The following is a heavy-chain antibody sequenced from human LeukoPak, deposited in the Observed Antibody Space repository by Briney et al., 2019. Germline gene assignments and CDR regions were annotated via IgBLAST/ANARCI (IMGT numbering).Heavy chain of an antibody. CDR2: ISSFSGTI. Sequence: GGSLRLSCVASGITFSSYSMNWVRQAPGKGLEWVSYISSFSGTINYADSVKGRFTISRDNAKNSLYLQMNSLRAEDTAVYYCASRKQWLIDYWGQGTLVTVSS. D-gene: IGHD5-12*01. CDR3: ASRKQWLIDY. V-gene: IGHV3-48*01. J-gene: IGHJ4*02. CDR1: GITFSSYS.